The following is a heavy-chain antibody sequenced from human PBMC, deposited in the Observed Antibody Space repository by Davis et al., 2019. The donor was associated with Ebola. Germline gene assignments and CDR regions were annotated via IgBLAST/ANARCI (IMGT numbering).Heavy chain of an antibody. Sequence: GGSLRLSCAASGFTFSTYWMSWVRQAPGKGLEWVSGISGSGGSTNYADSVKGRFIISRDNSKNTLYLQMNSLRAEDTAVYYCATDAPSTMIVAETPMDVWGQGTTVTVSS. J-gene: IGHJ6*02. V-gene: IGHV3-23*01. CDR2: ISGSGGST. D-gene: IGHD3-22*01. CDR1: GFTFSTYW. CDR3: ATDAPSTMIVAETPMDV.